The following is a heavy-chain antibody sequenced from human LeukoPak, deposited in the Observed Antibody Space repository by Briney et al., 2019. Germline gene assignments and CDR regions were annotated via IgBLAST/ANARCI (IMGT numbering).Heavy chain of an antibody. V-gene: IGHV3-23*01. CDR2: ISGSGGST. D-gene: IGHD3-9*01. CDR1: GFTFSSYA. J-gene: IGHJ4*02. Sequence: PGGSLSLSCASSGFTFSSYAMSWVRQAPGKGLEWVSDISGSGGSTYYADSVKGRFTISRDNSKNTLYLQMNRLRAEDTAVYYCATLRYFDCLFGSALDWCQGALVTVSS. CDR3: ATLRYFDCLFGSALD.